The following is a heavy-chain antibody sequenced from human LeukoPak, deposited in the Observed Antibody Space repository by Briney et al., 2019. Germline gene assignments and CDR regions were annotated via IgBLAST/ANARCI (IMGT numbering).Heavy chain of an antibody. V-gene: IGHV3-30*02. CDR1: GFTFSSYG. Sequence: PGGSLRLSCAASGFTFSSYGMHWVRQAPGKGLEWVAFIRCDGSNKYYADSVKGRFTISRDNSKNTLYLQMNSLRAEDTAVYYCAKDGYCSSSSCYHRRDEGPSGDWFDPWGQGSLVTVSS. D-gene: IGHD2-2*03. CDR3: AKDGYCSSSSCYHRRDEGPSGDWFDP. CDR2: IRCDGSNK. J-gene: IGHJ5*02.